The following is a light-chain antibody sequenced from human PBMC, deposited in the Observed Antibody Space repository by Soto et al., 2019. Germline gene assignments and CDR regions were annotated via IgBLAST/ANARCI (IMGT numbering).Light chain of an antibody. J-gene: IGKJ4*01. CDR2: AAS. CDR1: QSISTY. Sequence: DIQMTQSPSSLSASVGDRVTITCRASQSISTYLHWHQQKPGKAPNLLIYAASTLQSGAPSRFSGSGSGTDFTLTISSLQPEDFATYFCQHGYSTPLTFGGGTKVDIK. CDR3: QHGYSTPLT. V-gene: IGKV1-39*01.